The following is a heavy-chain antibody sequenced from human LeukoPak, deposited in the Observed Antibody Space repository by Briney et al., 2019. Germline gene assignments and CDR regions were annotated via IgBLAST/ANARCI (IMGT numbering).Heavy chain of an antibody. CDR3: AKVTWGVYYFDY. V-gene: IGHV3-7*03. Sequence: GGSLRLSCAASGFTFSSSSMNWVRQAPGKGLEWVANIKQDGSEKYYVDSVKGRFTISRDNAKNSLYLQMNSLRAEDTAVYYCAKVTWGVYYFDYWGQGTLVTVSS. CDR1: GFTFSSSS. D-gene: IGHD7-27*01. J-gene: IGHJ4*02. CDR2: IKQDGSEK.